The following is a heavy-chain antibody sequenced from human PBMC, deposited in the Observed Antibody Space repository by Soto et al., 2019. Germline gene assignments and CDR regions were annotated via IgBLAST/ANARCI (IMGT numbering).Heavy chain of an antibody. CDR2: ISYDGNNK. J-gene: IGHJ4*02. CDR3: AGSHQQWLAPEFDY. V-gene: IGHV3-30-3*01. Sequence: QVQLVESGGGVVQPGRSLRLSCAASGFTFSSYAVHWVRQAPGKGLEWVAVISYDGNNKYYADSVKGRFTISRDNSKNALYLQMSSLRADDTAVYYCAGSHQQWLAPEFDYWGQGTLVTVSS. CDR1: GFTFSSYA. D-gene: IGHD6-19*01.